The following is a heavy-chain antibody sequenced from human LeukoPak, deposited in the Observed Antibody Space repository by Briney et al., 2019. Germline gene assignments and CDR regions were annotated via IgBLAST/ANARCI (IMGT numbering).Heavy chain of an antibody. D-gene: IGHD3-3*02. J-gene: IGHJ5*02. CDR1: GYTFTGYY. V-gene: IGHV1-2*02. CDR3: ARHFWSGYYEEVDNWFDP. CDR2: INPNSGGT. Sequence: ASVKVSCKASGYTFTGYYMHWVRQAPGQGLEWMGWINPNSGGTNYAQKFQGRVTMTRDTSISTAYMELSRLRSDDTAVYYCARHFWSGYYEEVDNWFDPWGQGTLVTVSS.